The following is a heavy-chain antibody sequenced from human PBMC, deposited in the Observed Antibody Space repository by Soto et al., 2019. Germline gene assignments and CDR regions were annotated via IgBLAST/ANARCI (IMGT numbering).Heavy chain of an antibody. CDR2: INIGSGNT. CDR3: ARDGGDCGYRLIYYYYIGMDV. V-gene: IGHV1-3*05. J-gene: IGHJ6*02. CDR1: GYAFSSYA. Sequence: QVQLMQSGAEEKKPGASVKVSCKASGYAFSSYAMHWVRQAPGQRLEWMGWINIGSGNTEYSQNFQDRITITRDTSASTVYMELSSLRSEDTAVYYCARDGGDCGYRLIYYYYIGMDVWGQGTTVSVSS. D-gene: IGHD2-21*02.